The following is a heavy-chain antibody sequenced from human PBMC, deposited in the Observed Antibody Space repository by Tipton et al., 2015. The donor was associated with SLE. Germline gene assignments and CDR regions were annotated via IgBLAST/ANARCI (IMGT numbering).Heavy chain of an antibody. J-gene: IGHJ4*02. V-gene: IGHV3-30*18. D-gene: IGHD3-3*01. Sequence: QLVQSGGVVVQPGGSLRLSCAASGFTFSSYGMHWVRQAPGKGLEWVAVISYDGSNKYYADSVKGRFTISRDNSKNTLYLQMNSLRAEDTAVYYCAKDKSGFWSFRDYWGQGTLVTVSS. CDR2: ISYDGSNK. CDR3: AKDKSGFWSFRDY. CDR1: GFTFSSYG.